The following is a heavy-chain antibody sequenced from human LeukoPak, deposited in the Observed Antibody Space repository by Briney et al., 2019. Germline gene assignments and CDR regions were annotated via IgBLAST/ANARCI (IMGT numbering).Heavy chain of an antibody. CDR3: ARATYYYDSSGYYCYYYFDY. CDR1: GGSISSYF. Sequence: SETLSLTCTVSGGSISSYFWSWIRQPPGKGLEWIGYIYYSGSTNHNPSLKSRVTISVDTPKSQFSPKLSSVTAADTAVYYCARATYYYDSSGYYCYYYFDYWGQGTLVTVSS. CDR2: IYYSGST. D-gene: IGHD3-22*01. V-gene: IGHV4-59*08. J-gene: IGHJ4*02.